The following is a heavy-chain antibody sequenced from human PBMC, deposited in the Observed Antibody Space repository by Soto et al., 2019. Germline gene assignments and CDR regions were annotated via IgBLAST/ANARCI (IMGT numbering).Heavy chain of an antibody. J-gene: IGHJ6*02. CDR3: AKDPHLNCNRYYYGMDV. CDR2: ISGSGGST. V-gene: IGHV3-23*01. D-gene: IGHD1-20*01. Sequence: EVQLLESGGGLVQPGVSLRLSCAASGFTFSSYAMSWVRQAPGKGLEWVSAISGSGGSTYYADSVKGRFTISRDNSKNTLYLQMNSLRAEDTAVYYCAKDPHLNCNRYYYGMDVWGQGTTVTVSS. CDR1: GFTFSSYA.